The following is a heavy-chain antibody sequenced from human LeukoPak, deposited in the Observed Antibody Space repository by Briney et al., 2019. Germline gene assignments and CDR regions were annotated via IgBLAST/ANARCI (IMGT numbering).Heavy chain of an antibody. CDR2: IIPIFGTA. D-gene: IGHD3-10*01. V-gene: IGHV1-69*13. J-gene: IGHJ5*02. CDR3: ATLYYYGSGRFDP. Sequence: GASVKVSCKASGGTFSSYAISWVRQAPGQGLEWMGGIIPIFGTANYAQKFQGRVTITADESTSTAYMELSSLRYEDTAVYYCATLYYYGSGRFDPWGQGTLVTVSS. CDR1: GGTFSSYA.